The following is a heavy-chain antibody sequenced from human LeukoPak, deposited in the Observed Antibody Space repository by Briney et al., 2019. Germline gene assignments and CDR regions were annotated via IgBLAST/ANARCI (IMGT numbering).Heavy chain of an antibody. V-gene: IGHV4-34*01. Sequence: LETLSLTCAVSGGSFSGYYCCWIRNRQPQGKEWMGEINHSGSNKYNPSLKSRVTRAVDTSKNQFPLKLSSVTAADTAVYYCARLSLASVIVVPNTESFDDWGQGILVTVFS. CDR1: GGSFSGYY. J-gene: IGHJ4*02. CDR3: ARLSLASVIVVPNTESFDD. D-gene: IGHD3-22*01. CDR2: INHSGSN.